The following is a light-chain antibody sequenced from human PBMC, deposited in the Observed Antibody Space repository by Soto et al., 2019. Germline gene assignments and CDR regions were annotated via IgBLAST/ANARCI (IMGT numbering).Light chain of an antibody. CDR3: QHYDSSWT. Sequence: DIHMTQPPSTLSASVRDRVTITCRASQSISGWLAWYQQKPGKAPKILIYDASSLESGVPSRFSGSGSGTEFTLTISSLQPDDFATYYCQHYDSSWTFGQGTKVDI. CDR1: QSISGW. CDR2: DAS. J-gene: IGKJ1*01. V-gene: IGKV1-5*01.